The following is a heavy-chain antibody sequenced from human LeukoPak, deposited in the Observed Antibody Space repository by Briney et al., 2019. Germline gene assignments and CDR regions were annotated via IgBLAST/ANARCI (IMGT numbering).Heavy chain of an antibody. J-gene: IGHJ4*02. CDR3: VRGQATAWGLDY. Sequence: GGSLRLSCAASGFAFSTNWMHGVRQAPGKGLVWVSHISTDARTITYADFVKGRFTISRDNAKNTLYLQMNSLRAEDTALYYCVRGQATAWGLDYWGQGTLVTVSS. D-gene: IGHD6-13*01. V-gene: IGHV3-74*01. CDR2: ISTDARTI. CDR1: GFAFSTNW.